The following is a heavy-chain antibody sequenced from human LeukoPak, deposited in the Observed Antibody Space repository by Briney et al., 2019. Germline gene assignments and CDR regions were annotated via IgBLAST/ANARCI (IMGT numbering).Heavy chain of an antibody. CDR2: ISSSASAV. Sequence: GGSLRLSCAASGFIFNSYSMNWVRQAPGKGLEWVSYISSSASAVNYADPVRGRFTISRDNANNSPYLQMNSLRAEDTAVYYCARSRGDRSTSFDYWGRGALVTVSS. J-gene: IGHJ4*02. D-gene: IGHD3-16*01. V-gene: IGHV3-48*04. CDR3: ARSRGDRSTSFDY. CDR1: GFIFNSYS.